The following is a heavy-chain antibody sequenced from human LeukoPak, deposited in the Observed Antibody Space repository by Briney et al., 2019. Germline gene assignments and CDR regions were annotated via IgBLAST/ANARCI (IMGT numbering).Heavy chain of an antibody. Sequence: PGGSLRLSCAASGFTFDDYAMHWVRQAPGKGLEWVSLISWDGGCTYYADSVKGRFTISRDNSKNSLYLQMNSLRAEDTALYYCAKNSGSGSYYYYYMDVWGKGTTVTVSS. V-gene: IGHV3-43D*03. D-gene: IGHD6-19*01. J-gene: IGHJ6*03. CDR2: ISWDGGCT. CDR1: GFTFDDYA. CDR3: AKNSGSGSYYYYYMDV.